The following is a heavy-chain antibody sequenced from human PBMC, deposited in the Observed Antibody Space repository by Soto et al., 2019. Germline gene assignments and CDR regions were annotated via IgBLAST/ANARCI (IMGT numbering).Heavy chain of an antibody. V-gene: IGHV4-38-2*01. D-gene: IGHD6-13*01. J-gene: IGHJ4*02. Sequence: NPSETLSLTCAVSGYSISSGYYWGWIRQPPGKGLEWIGSIYHSGSTYYNPSLKSRVTISVDTSKNQFSLKLSSVTAADTAVYYCARARVAAAGNYFDYWGQGTLVTVSS. CDR1: GYSISSGYY. CDR2: IYHSGST. CDR3: ARARVAAAGNYFDY.